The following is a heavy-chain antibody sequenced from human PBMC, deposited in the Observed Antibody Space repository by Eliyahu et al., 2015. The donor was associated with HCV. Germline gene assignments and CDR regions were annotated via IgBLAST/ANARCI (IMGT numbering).Heavy chain of an antibody. J-gene: IGHJ1*01. D-gene: IGHD6-19*01. CDR1: GYPFATYA. V-gene: IGHV1-3*01. Sequence: QVQLVQSGPEVKEPGASVKLSCLASGYPFATYAIHWVRQPPGQRPEWMGWINSGNGNTKYSPNFQDRVTITRDTSASTVYMEMRRLRSEDTAVYYCTRGRTVAGTFDYFPYWGQGSLVTVSS. CDR3: TRGRTVAGTFDYFPY. CDR2: INSGNGNT.